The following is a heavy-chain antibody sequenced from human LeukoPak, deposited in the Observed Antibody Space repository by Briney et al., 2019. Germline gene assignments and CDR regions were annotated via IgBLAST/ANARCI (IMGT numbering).Heavy chain of an antibody. V-gene: IGHV3-30*18. CDR1: GFTFSSYA. Sequence: GGSLRLSCAASGFTFSSYAMHWVRQAPGKGLEWVALISYDGSNKYYADSVKGRFTISRDNSKNTLYLQMNSLRAEDTALYYCAKRSSTSGGYFDFWGRGTLVTVSS. J-gene: IGHJ4*02. D-gene: IGHD3-22*01. CDR2: ISYDGSNK. CDR3: AKRSSTSGGYFDF.